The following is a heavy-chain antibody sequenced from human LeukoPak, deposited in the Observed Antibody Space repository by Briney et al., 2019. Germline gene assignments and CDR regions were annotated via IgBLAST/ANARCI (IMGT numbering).Heavy chain of an antibody. V-gene: IGHV4-59*12. J-gene: IGHJ4*02. D-gene: IGHD1-26*01. CDR1: GGSISSYY. Sequence: SETLSLTCTVSGGSISSYYWSWIRQPPGKGLEWIGYIYYSGSTNYNPSLKSRVTISVDTSKNQFSLKLSSVTAADTAVYYCTAERAGTIVDYWGQGTLITVSS. CDR2: IYYSGST. CDR3: TAERAGTIVDY.